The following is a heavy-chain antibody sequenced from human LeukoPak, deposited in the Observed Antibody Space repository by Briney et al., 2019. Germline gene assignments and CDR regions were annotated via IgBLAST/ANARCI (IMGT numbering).Heavy chain of an antibody. CDR1: GFTFSSYG. V-gene: IGHV3-30*02. Sequence: QPGGSLRLSCAASGFTFSSYGMSWVRQAPGKGLEWVAFIWSDGSNKYYADSVKGRFTISRDNSKNTLFLQMNSLRAEDTAVYYCAKSPHYYGSGRISSMDVWGKGTTVTVSS. J-gene: IGHJ6*04. D-gene: IGHD3-10*01. CDR3: AKSPHYYGSGRISSMDV. CDR2: IWSDGSNK.